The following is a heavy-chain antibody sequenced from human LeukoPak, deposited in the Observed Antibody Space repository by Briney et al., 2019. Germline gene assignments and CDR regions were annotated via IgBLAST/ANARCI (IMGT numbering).Heavy chain of an antibody. CDR3: ARRTVRGVIKY. Sequence: PSETLSLTCAVYGGSLSGYYWSWIRQPPGKGLEWIGEINHSGSTNYNPSLKSRVTISVDTSKNQFSLRLTSVTAADTAEYYCARRTVRGVIKYWGQGTLVTVSS. CDR2: INHSGST. D-gene: IGHD3-10*01. J-gene: IGHJ4*02. V-gene: IGHV4-34*01. CDR1: GGSLSGYY.